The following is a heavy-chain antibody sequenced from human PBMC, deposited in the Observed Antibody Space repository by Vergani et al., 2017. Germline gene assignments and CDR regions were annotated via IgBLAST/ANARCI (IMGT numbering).Heavy chain of an antibody. D-gene: IGHD1-1*01. CDR1: GFTSSYYG. CDR2: ISYDGTQK. V-gene: IGHV3-30*03. CDR3: ATKSCGTPGCQIGYFRE. Sequence: QVHLVESGGVVVQPGRSLRLSCVVSGFTSSYYGMHWVRQAPGKGLEWVAVISYDGTQKYYADSVKGRFTISRDNSKSTLDLQMNSLTTEDTAVYYCATKSCGTPGCQIGYFREWGQGTLGTVSS. J-gene: IGHJ4*03.